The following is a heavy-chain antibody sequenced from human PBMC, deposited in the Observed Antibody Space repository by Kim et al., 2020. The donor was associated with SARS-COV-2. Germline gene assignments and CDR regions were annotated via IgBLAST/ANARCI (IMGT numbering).Heavy chain of an antibody. Sequence: GGSLRPSCVASGFIFSSYDVTWVRQAPGKGLEWVANINPDGSDMYYVDSVKGRFTVSRDNAKNSLYLQMNSLRAEDTAVYYCARDPRIIDYWGQGTLVTVSS. J-gene: IGHJ4*02. D-gene: IGHD2-15*01. V-gene: IGHV3-7*03. CDR2: INPDGSDM. CDR1: GFIFSSYD. CDR3: ARDPRIIDY.